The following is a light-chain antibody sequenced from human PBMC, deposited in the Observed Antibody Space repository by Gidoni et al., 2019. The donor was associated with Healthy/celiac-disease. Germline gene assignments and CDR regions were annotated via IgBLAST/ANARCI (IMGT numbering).Light chain of an antibody. Sequence: EIVMTQSPATLSVSPGERATLSCRASQSDSSNLAWYQQKPGQAPRRLIYGASTSATGIPARFSGSGSGTEFTLTISSLQSEDFAVYYCQQYNNWPPWTFGQGTKVEIK. CDR2: GAS. CDR3: QQYNNWPPWT. J-gene: IGKJ1*01. V-gene: IGKV3-15*01. CDR1: QSDSSN.